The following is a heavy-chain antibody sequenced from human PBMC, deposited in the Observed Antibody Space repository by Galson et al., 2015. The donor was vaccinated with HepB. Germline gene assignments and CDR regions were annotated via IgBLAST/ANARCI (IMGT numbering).Heavy chain of an antibody. D-gene: IGHD3-22*01. J-gene: IGHJ4*02. Sequence: SVKVSCKASGYTFTSYGISWVRQAPGQGLEWMGWISAYNGNTNYAQKLQGRVTMTTDTSTSTAYMELRSLRSDDTAVYYCARDSRGYYGNWPYYFDYWGQGTLVTVSS. CDR3: ARDSRGYYGNWPYYFDY. CDR2: ISAYNGNT. CDR1: GYTFTSYG. V-gene: IGHV1-18*01.